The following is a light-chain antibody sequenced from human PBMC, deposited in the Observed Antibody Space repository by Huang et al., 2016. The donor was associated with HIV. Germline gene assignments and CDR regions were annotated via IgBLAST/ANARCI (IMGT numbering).Light chain of an antibody. Sequence: DIQMTQSPPSLSAYLGDRVTITCRASQSITTYLNWYRHKPGEAPELLIHATSTLQNGVPSRFSGGGSGTDFTLTITKLQPEDVASYYCQQSYNLPYTFGRGTKVDIK. CDR2: ATS. J-gene: IGKJ2*01. CDR3: QQSYNLPYT. CDR1: QSITTY. V-gene: IGKV1-39*01.